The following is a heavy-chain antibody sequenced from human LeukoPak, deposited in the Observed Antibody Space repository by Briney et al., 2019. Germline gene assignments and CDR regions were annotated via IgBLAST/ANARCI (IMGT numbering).Heavy chain of an antibody. Sequence: GASVKVSCKASGYTFTGYYMHWVRQAPGQGLEWMGWINPNSGGTNYAQKFQGRVTMTRNTSISTAYMELSSLKSEDTAVYFCARADHDTSASTRKQIDYWGQGTLVTVSS. J-gene: IGHJ4*02. D-gene: IGHD3-22*01. V-gene: IGHV1-2*02. CDR3: ARADHDTSASTRKQIDY. CDR1: GYTFTGYY. CDR2: INPNSGGT.